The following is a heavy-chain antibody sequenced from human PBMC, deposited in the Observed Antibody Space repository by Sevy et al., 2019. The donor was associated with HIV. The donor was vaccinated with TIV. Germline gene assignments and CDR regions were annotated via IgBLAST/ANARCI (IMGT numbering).Heavy chain of an antibody. CDR1: GYTFRSYD. D-gene: IGHD1-26*01. CDR2: MNPNSGNI. CDR3: ARAGGLVDQGFDF. J-gene: IGHJ4*02. Sequence: ASVKVSCKASGYTFRSYDINWVRQATGQGLEWMGWMNPNSGNIDYAQKFQGRVTMTRDTSISTVYMELSSLRSEDTAVYYCARAGGLVDQGFDFWGQGTLVTVSS. V-gene: IGHV1-8*01.